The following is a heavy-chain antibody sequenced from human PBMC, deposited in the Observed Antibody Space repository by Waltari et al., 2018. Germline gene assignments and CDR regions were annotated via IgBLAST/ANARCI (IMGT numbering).Heavy chain of an antibody. V-gene: IGHV5-51*01. CDR3: ARQPLGYCSSTNCPGGYYYGMDV. J-gene: IGHJ6*02. CDR2: IYPGDSDT. CDR1: GYSFTSYW. D-gene: IGHD2-2*01. Sequence: EVQLVQSGAEVKKPGESLKISCKGSGYSFTSYWIGWVRQMPGKGLEWMGIIYPGDSDTRYSPSFQGQVTISADKSISTAYLQWGSLKAADTAMYYCARQPLGYCSSTNCPGGYYYGMDVWGQGTTVTVSS.